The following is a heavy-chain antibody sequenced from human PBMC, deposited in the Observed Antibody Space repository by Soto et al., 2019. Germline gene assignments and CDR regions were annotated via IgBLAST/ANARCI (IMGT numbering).Heavy chain of an antibody. J-gene: IGHJ6*03. CDR3: ARIVVVVAADMTTPPTNCYYYYYLDV. D-gene: IGHD2-15*01. CDR2: IYYSGST. Sequence: SETLSLTCTVSGGSISSGGYYWSWIRQHPGKGLEWIGYIYYSGSTYYNPSLKSRVTISVDTSKNQFSLKLSSVTAADTAVYYCARIVVVVAADMTTPPTNCYYYYYLDVWGKGTTVTVSS. V-gene: IGHV4-31*03. CDR1: GGSISSGGYY.